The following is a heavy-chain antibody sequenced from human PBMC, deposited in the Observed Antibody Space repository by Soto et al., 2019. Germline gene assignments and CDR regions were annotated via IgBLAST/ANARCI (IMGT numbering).Heavy chain of an antibody. CDR3: ARDDPPTATSLYGMDV. Sequence: QVQLVQSGAEVKKPGSSVKVSCKASGGTFSSYAISWVRQAPGQGLEWMGGIIPIFGTANYAQKFQGRVTITADESTSTGYMELSRLRSEDQGVYYCARDDPPTATSLYGMDVWGQGTTVTVSS. V-gene: IGHV1-69*01. CDR1: GGTFSSYA. J-gene: IGHJ6*02. D-gene: IGHD2-15*01. CDR2: IIPIFGTA.